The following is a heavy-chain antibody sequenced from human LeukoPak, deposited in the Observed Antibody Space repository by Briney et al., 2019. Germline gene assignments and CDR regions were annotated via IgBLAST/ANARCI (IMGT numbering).Heavy chain of an antibody. J-gene: IGHJ4*02. D-gene: IGHD3-22*01. CDR2: ISSSSGYT. Sequence: GGSLRLSCAASGFMYSDYYMTWIRQAPGKGLEWVSYISSSSGYTNYADSVKGRFTISRDNAKKSLYLQMNSLRAEDTAVYYCARDNYDSSGYYFDWGQGTLVTVSS. CDR1: GFMYSDYY. CDR3: ARDNYDSSGYYFD. V-gene: IGHV3-11*06.